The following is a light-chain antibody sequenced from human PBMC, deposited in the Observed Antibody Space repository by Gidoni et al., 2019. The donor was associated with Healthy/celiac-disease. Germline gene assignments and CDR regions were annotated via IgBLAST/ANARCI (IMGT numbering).Light chain of an antibody. CDR1: QGISSY. CDR2: AAS. Sequence: SQLPQSPSLLSASVGDRVTITCRASQGISSYLAWYQQKPGKAPKLLIYAASNLQSGVPSRFSGSGSGTDFTLTISSLQPEDFATYYCQQLNSYPRTFGEGTKVEIK. V-gene: IGKV1-9*01. CDR3: QQLNSYPRT. J-gene: IGKJ1*01.